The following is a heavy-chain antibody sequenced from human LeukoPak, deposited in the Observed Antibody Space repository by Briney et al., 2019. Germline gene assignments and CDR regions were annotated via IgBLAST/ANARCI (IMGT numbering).Heavy chain of an antibody. V-gene: IGHV1-24*01. D-gene: IGHD3-10*01. Sequence: ASVKVSCKVSGYTLTELSMHWVRQAPGKGLEWMGGFDPEDGETIYAQKFQGRVTMTEDTSTDTAYMELSSLRSEDTAVYYCATVRLWFGELHVGGGYFDYWGQGTLVTVSS. J-gene: IGHJ4*02. CDR1: GYTLTELS. CDR2: FDPEDGET. CDR3: ATVRLWFGELHVGGGYFDY.